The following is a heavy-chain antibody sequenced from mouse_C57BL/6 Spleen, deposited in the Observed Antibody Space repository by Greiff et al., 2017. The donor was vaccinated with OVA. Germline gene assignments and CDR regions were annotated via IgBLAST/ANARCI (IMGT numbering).Heavy chain of an antibody. CDR1: GYTFTSYD. J-gene: IGHJ3*01. CDR3: ARSGGDYYGSSLFAY. D-gene: IGHD1-1*01. Sequence: QVQLKESGPELVKPGASVKLSCKASGYTFTSYDINWVKQRPGQGLEWIGWIYPRDGSTKYNEKFKGKATLTVDTSSSTAYMGLHSLTSEDSAVYFCARSGGDYYGSSLFAYWGQGTLVTVSA. CDR2: IYPRDGST. V-gene: IGHV1-85*01.